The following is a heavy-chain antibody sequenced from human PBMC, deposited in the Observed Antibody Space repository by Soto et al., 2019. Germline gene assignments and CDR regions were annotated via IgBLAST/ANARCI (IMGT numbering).Heavy chain of an antibody. CDR3: TRADSRATQLERRCFDY. CDR1: GFTFGDYA. Sequence: GGSLRLSCTASGFTFGDYAMSWFRQAPGKGLEWVGFIRSKAYGGTTEYAASVKGRFTISRDDSKSIAYLQMNSLKTEDTAVYYCTRADSRATQLERRCFDYWGQGTLVTVSS. V-gene: IGHV3-49*03. CDR2: IRSKAYGGTT. D-gene: IGHD1-1*01. J-gene: IGHJ4*02.